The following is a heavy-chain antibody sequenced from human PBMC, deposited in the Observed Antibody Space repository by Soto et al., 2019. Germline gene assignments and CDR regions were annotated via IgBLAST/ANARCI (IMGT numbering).Heavy chain of an antibody. Sequence: PGGSLRLSCAASGFTFSSYGMHWVRQAPGKGLEWVAVISYDGSNKYYADSVKGRFTISRDNSKNTLYLQMNSLRAEDTAVYYCAKDLRELSQLKWEPQHPSFYNWGQGDLVTISS. CDR1: GFTFSSYG. J-gene: IGHJ4*02. D-gene: IGHD1-26*01. CDR3: AKDLRELSQLKWEPQHPSFYN. V-gene: IGHV3-30*18. CDR2: ISYDGSNK.